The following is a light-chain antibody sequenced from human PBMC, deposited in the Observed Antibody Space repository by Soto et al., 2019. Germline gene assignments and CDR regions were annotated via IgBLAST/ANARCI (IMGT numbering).Light chain of an antibody. J-gene: IGKJ1*01. V-gene: IGKV3-20*01. Sequence: PGERATLSCRASQSVTSSYLAWYQQKPGQAPRLLIYGASSRATGIPDRLSGGGSGTDFTLTISRLEPEDFAVYYCQHYGSSPGTFGQGTKVEIK. CDR1: QSVTSSY. CDR3: QHYGSSPGT. CDR2: GAS.